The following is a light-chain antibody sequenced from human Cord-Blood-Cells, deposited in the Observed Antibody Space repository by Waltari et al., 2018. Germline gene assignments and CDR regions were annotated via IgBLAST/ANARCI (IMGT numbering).Light chain of an antibody. CDR2: EGS. J-gene: IGLJ1*01. CDR1: SSDVGSHNL. V-gene: IGLV2-23*01. CDR3: CSYAGSSTYV. Sequence: QSALTQPASVSGSPGPSITIPCTGTSSDVGSHNLVSWYQQHPGKAPKLMIYEGSKRPSGVSNRFSGSKSGNTASLTISGLQAEDEADYYCCSYAGSSTYVFGTGTKVTVL.